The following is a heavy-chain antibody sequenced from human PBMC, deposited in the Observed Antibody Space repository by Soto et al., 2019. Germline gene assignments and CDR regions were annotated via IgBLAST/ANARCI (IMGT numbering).Heavy chain of an antibody. CDR3: TRGWFGEFLYYLDY. V-gene: IGHV1-18*01. CDR1: GYTYTTYG. Sequence: QVQLVQSGAEVKKPGASVKVSCKTSGYTYTTYGISWLRQAPGQGLEWMGWISPYNGNTKYAQKLQGRVTMTADTPTSTAYMDLRSLTSDDTAVYYCTRGWFGEFLYYLDYWGQGTLVTVSS. CDR2: ISPYNGNT. D-gene: IGHD3-10*01. J-gene: IGHJ4*02.